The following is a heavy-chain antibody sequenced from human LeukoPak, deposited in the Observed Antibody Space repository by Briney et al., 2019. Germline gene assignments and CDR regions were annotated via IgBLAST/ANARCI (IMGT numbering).Heavy chain of an antibody. V-gene: IGHV1-18*01. CDR3: ARGGIAVADGNWFDP. J-gene: IGHJ5*02. Sequence: KVQGRVIMTRDTSTSTAYMELRSLRSDDTAVYYCARGGIAVADGNWFDPWGQGTLVTVSS. D-gene: IGHD6-19*01.